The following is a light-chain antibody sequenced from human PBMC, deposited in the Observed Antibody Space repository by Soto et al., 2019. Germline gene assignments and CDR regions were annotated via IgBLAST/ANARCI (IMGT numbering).Light chain of an antibody. J-gene: IGLJ2*01. V-gene: IGLV2-23*01. CDR3: CSYPGYGTLV. Sequence: QSALTQPASVSGSPGQSITISCTGTSSDVGSYNLVSWYQQHPGKAPKLMFYDGSERPSGVSSRFSGSKSGNTASLTISGLQAEDEADYYCCSYPGYGTLVFGGGTKLTVL. CDR1: SSDVGSYNL. CDR2: DGS.